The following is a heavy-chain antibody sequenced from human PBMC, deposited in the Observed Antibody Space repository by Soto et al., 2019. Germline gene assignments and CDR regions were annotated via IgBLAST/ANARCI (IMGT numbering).Heavy chain of an antibody. CDR2: ISGSGATT. Sequence: EVQLLESGGGLVQPGGSLRLSCAASGFTFSNYAMSWVRRAPGKGLEWVSGISGSGATTYYADSVKGRFTISRDNSKNTLSLQMNSLSAEDKAVYYCAKAQGIGTRPRWFDHWGQGTLVTVSS. J-gene: IGHJ5*02. CDR1: GFTFSNYA. D-gene: IGHD6-6*01. V-gene: IGHV3-23*01. CDR3: AKAQGIGTRPRWFDH.